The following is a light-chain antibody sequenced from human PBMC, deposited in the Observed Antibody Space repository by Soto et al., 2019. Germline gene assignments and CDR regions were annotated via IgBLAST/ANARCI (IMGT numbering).Light chain of an antibody. CDR1: SSDVGSYNL. CDR2: EGS. CDR3: CSYAGNSVLI. V-gene: IGLV2-23*01. Sequence: QSALTQPASVSGSPGQSITISCTGTSSDVGSYNLVSWNQLHPGKAPKLMIYEGSKRPSGVSNRFSGSKSGNTASLTISGLQAEDEGDYYCCSYAGNSVLIFGGGTKLTVL. J-gene: IGLJ2*01.